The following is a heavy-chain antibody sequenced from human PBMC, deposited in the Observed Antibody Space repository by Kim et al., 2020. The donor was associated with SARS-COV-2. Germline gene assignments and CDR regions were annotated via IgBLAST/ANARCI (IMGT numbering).Heavy chain of an antibody. J-gene: IGHJ4*02. V-gene: IGHV3-49*03. CDR1: GFTFGDYA. CDR3: TRDRCSYGYLFGNAALWY. D-gene: IGHD5-18*01. Sequence: GGSQRLSCTASGFTFGDYAMSWFRQAPGKGLAWVGFIRSKAYGGTTEYAASVKGRFTISRDDSKSIAYLQMNSLKTEDTAVYYCTRDRCSYGYLFGNAALWYWGRGTLVTVPS. CDR2: IRSKAYGGTT.